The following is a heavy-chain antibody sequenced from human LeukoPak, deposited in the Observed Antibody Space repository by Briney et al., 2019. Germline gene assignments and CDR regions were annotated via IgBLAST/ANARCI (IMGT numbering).Heavy chain of an antibody. J-gene: IGHJ6*02. CDR1: GGSVSSGSYY. D-gene: IGHD2-2*01. CDR2: IYYSGST. CDR3: ARDRVVPAAIYYYYGMDV. V-gene: IGHV4-61*01. Sequence: SETLSLTCTVSGGSVSSGSYYWSWIRQPPGKGLEWIGYIYYSGSTNYNPSLKSRVTISVDTSKNQFSLKLSSVTAADTAVYYCARDRVVPAAIYYYYGMDVWGQGTRSPSP.